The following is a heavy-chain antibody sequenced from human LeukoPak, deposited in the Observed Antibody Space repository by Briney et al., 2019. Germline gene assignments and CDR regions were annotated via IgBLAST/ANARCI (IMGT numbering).Heavy chain of an antibody. CDR1: GGTFSSYA. D-gene: IGHD6-13*01. CDR2: IIPIFGTA. V-gene: IGHV1-69*13. J-gene: IGHJ3*02. CDR3: ARDKGHPSSSWLDAFDI. Sequence: ASVKVSCMASGGTFSSYAISWVRQAPGQGLEWTGGIIPIFGTANYAQKFQGRVTITADESTSTAYMELSSLRSEDTAVYYCARDKGHPSSSWLDAFDIWGQGTMVTVSS.